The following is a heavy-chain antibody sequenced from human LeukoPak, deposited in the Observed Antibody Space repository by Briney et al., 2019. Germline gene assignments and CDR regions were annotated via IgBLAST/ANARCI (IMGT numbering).Heavy chain of an antibody. CDR3: ARVTVWSGYYFDY. CDR1: GGSISSYY. J-gene: IGHJ4*02. D-gene: IGHD3-3*01. CDR2: IYYSGST. Sequence: SETLSLTCTVSGGSISSYYWSWIRQPPGKGLEWIGYIYYSGSTNYNPSLKSRVPISVDTSKNQFSLKLSSVTAADTAVYYCARVTVWSGYYFDYWGQGTLVTVSS. V-gene: IGHV4-59*01.